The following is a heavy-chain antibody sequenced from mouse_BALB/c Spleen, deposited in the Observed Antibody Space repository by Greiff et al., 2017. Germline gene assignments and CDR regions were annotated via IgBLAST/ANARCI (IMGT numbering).Heavy chain of an antibody. D-gene: IGHD2-10*02. CDR3: AREQYGNYWYCDV. Sequence: EVMLVESGGGLVKPGGSLKLSCAASGFTFSSYAMSWVRQSPEKRLEWVAEISSGGSYTFYPDTVTGRFTISRDNAKNTLYLEMSSLRSEDTAMYYCAREQYGNYWYCDVWGAGTTVTVSS. V-gene: IGHV5-9-4*01. CDR1: GFTFSSYA. CDR2: ISSGGSYT. J-gene: IGHJ1*01.